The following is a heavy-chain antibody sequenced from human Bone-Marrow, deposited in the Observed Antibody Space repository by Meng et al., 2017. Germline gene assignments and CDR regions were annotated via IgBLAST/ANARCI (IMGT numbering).Heavy chain of an antibody. CDR2: INPKSGDT. CDR3: ARDEDISAAGKLFGDY. D-gene: IGHD6-13*01. CDR1: GYTFPDYY. J-gene: IGHJ4*02. Sequence: QVQLVESGAGVKKPGASVKVSCNASGYTFPDYYLHWVRRAPGQGLEWMGRINPKSGDTHYAQKFQGRVTMTGDTSISTAYMELSGLRSDDTAMYYCARDEDISAAGKLFGDYWGQGTLVTVSS. V-gene: IGHV1-2*06.